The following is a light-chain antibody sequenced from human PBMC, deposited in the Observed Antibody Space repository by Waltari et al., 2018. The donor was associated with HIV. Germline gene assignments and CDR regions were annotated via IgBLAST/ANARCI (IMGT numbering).Light chain of an antibody. CDR3: QQYKTYSTT. J-gene: IGKJ1*01. CDR1: QSINSW. CDR2: EAS. Sequence: DIQSTQSPSPLSASVGDRVTITCRASQSINSWLAWYQQKPGKAPRLLISEASSLQSGVPSRFSGSESGTEFTLIINSLQPDDFATYYCQQYKTYSTTFGQGTNVEIK. V-gene: IGKV1-5*03.